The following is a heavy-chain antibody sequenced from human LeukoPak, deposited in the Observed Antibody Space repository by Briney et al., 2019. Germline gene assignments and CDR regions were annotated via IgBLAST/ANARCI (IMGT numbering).Heavy chain of an antibody. Sequence: PGGSLRLSCAASGFTFSRYGMHWVRQAPGKGLEWVAFIRYDGSNKYYADSVKGRFTISRDNSKNTLYLQMNSLRAEDTAVYYCAKDLKGYCSSTSCYTGIDYWGQGTLVTVSS. CDR3: AKDLKGYCSSTSCYTGIDY. V-gene: IGHV3-30*02. CDR1: GFTFSRYG. D-gene: IGHD2-2*02. CDR2: IRYDGSNK. J-gene: IGHJ4*02.